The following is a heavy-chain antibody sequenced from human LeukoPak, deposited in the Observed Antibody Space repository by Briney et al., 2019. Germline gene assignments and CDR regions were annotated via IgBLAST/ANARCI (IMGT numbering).Heavy chain of an antibody. D-gene: IGHD2-15*01. CDR3: ATNLGVVGGR. CDR1: EYILTEFS. Sequence: ASVKVSCKVPEYILTEFSMHWVRQAPGKGLEWMGSFDPEDGETINAQKFQGRVIMTEDTSTDTAYMELTSLTSEDTAVYFCATNLGVVGGRWGQGTLVTASS. CDR2: FDPEDGET. V-gene: IGHV1-24*01. J-gene: IGHJ4*02.